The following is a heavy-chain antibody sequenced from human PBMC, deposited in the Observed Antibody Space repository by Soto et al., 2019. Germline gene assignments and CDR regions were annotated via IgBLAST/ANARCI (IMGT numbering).Heavy chain of an antibody. CDR2: TYHSGNP. CDR1: GDTISTGGYS. V-gene: IGHV4-30-2*01. J-gene: IGHJ5*02. Sequence: QLQLQESGSRLVKSSETLSLTCAVSGDTISTGGYSWAWIRQPPGKALEWIGHTYHSGNPYYNPSLKRRVTISADKSKNQYSLKLSSVTAADTAVXYXXXXXXXXXXXXXDPWGQGTLVTVSS. CDR3: XXXXXXXXXXXXDP.